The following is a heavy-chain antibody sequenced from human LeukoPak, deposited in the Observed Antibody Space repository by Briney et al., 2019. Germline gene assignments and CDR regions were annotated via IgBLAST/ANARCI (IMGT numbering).Heavy chain of an antibody. D-gene: IGHD6-13*01. CDR1: GGSISSYY. V-gene: IGHV4-4*07. CDR2: IYSTGST. Sequence: SETLSLTCTVSGGSISSYYWSWIRQPAGKGLEWIGRIYSTGSTNYNPSLKSRVTMSVDTSKNQFSLRLRSVTAADTAVDYCARQIASDGTAGFDFWGQGALVTVSS. CDR3: ARQIASDGTAGFDF. J-gene: IGHJ4*02.